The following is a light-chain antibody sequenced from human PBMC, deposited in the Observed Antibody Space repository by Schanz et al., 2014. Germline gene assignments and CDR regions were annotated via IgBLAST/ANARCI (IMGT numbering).Light chain of an antibody. CDR2: GAS. J-gene: IGKJ1*01. V-gene: IGKV1-39*01. CDR1: QSITSF. CDR3: QQTDTTPLK. Sequence: DIQMTQSPSSLSASVGDRVTLSCRASQSITSFLNWYQHKPGRAPKLLIFGASSLQSGVPSRFSGSGSGTDFTLTISSLQPEDFATYYCQQTDTTPLKFGQGTKVDIK.